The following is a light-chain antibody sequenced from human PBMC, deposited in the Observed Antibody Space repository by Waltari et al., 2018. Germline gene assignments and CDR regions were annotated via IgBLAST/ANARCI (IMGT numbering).Light chain of an antibody. CDR2: DVS. CDR3: SSYTSSSTLV. Sequence: QSALTQPASVSGSPGQSITIPCTGTSSDVGGYNHVSWYQQHPGKAPKPMIYDVSNRPSGVSNRFSGSKSGNTASLTISGLQAEDEADYYCSSYTSSSTLVFGGGTKLTVL. V-gene: IGLV2-14*03. CDR1: SSDVGGYNH. J-gene: IGLJ3*02.